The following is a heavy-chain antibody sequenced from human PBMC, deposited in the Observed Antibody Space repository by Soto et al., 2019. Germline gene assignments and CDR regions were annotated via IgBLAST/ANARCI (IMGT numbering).Heavy chain of an antibody. V-gene: IGHV3-23*01. D-gene: IGHD2-15*01. CDR3: AKDLGYCSGGSWCWFDP. CDR2: ISGSGGST. Sequence: EVPLLESGGGLVQPGGSLRLSCAASGFTFSSYAMSWVRQAPGKGLEWVSAISGSGGSTYYADSVKGRFTISRDNSKNTLYLQMNSLRAEDAAVYYCAKDLGYCSGGSWCWFDPWGQGTLVTVSS. CDR1: GFTFSSYA. J-gene: IGHJ5*02.